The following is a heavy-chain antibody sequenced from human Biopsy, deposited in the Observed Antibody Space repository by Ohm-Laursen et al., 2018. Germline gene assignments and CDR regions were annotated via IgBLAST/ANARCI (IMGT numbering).Heavy chain of an antibody. CDR1: GGSISSSTTYY. D-gene: IGHD3-22*01. CDR3: GRREVVITHDAFDT. CDR2: VYYSGST. J-gene: IGHJ3*02. Sequence: SETLSLTCTVSGGSISSSTTYYWAWLRQPPGKGLEWIGDVYYSGSTNRNPSLKSRVTILVDTSKNQFSLKLNSVTAADTAVYYCGRREVVITHDAFDTWGQGTMVTVSS. V-gene: IGHV4-61*05.